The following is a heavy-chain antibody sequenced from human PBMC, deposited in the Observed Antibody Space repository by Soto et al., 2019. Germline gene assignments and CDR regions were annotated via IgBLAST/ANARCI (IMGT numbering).Heavy chain of an antibody. CDR3: ARHDSRSGYSPDY. Sequence: QLQLQESGPGLVRPSETPSLTCTVSGGSISSSYYYWGWIRQPPGKGLEWIGYIYYSGGTYYNPSLKSRVTISVDTSKNQFSLRLSSVTAADTAVYSCARHDSRSGYSPDYWGQGTLVTVSS. CDR2: IYYSGGT. J-gene: IGHJ4*02. V-gene: IGHV4-39*01. D-gene: IGHD3-3*01. CDR1: GGSISSSYYY.